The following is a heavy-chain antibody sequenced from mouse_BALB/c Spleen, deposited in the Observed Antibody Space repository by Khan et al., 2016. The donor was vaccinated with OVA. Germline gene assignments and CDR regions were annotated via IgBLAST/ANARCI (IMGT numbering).Heavy chain of an antibody. CDR3: ARNYDYDEGLAY. V-gene: IGHV2-2*02. J-gene: IGHJ3*01. CDR1: GFSLTSYG. CDR2: IWSGGST. D-gene: IGHD2-4*01. Sequence: QMQLEESGPGLVQPSQSLSITCTVSGFSLTSYGVHWVRQSSGKGLEWLGVIWSGGSTDYNEAFISRLSISKDNSKSQVFFKMNSLQGNDTAIYYCARNYDYDEGLAYWGQGTLVTVSA.